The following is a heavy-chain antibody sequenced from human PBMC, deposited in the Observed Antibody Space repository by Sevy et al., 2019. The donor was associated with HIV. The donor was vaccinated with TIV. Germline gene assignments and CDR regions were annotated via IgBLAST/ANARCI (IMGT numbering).Heavy chain of an antibody. Sequence: GGSLRLSCAASGFTFSSSAMTWVRQAPGKGLEWVSAITSNGGSTFYADSVKGRFTISRDISQNTLFLQMNSLRAEDTAVYYCARVGSYGLSHFDYWGQGTLVTVSS. J-gene: IGHJ4*02. V-gene: IGHV3-23*01. D-gene: IGHD5-18*01. CDR2: ITSNGGST. CDR1: GFTFSSSA. CDR3: ARVGSYGLSHFDY.